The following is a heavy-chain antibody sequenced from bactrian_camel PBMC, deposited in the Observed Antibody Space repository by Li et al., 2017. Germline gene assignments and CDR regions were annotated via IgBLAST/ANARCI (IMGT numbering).Heavy chain of an antibody. CDR3: ATKSLSSGSFPN. Sequence: HVQLVESGGGSVQAEGSLRLSCAGFGITYRDPCMGWLREVPGKAREVVASMDGYGHTIYAPAVKGRFTITKDNAKNTGYLQMNTLKSEDTGLYYCATKSLSSGSFPNWGQGTQVTVS. CDR2: MDGYGHT. CDR1: GITYRDPC. V-gene: IGHV3S53*01. J-gene: IGHJ4*01. D-gene: IGHD2*01.